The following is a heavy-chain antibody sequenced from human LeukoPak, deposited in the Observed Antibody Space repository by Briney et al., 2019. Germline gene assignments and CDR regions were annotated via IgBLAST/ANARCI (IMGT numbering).Heavy chain of an antibody. CDR3: AREGYSYGRNVIDY. Sequence: PGGSLRLSCAASGFTFSTYWMHWVRQAPGKGPVWVSRTNSDETSTAYADSVKGRFTISRDNAKNSLYLQMNSLRAEDTAVYYCAREGYSYGRNVIDYWGQGTLVTVSS. V-gene: IGHV3-74*01. J-gene: IGHJ4*02. CDR1: GFTFSTYW. CDR2: TNSDETST. D-gene: IGHD5-18*01.